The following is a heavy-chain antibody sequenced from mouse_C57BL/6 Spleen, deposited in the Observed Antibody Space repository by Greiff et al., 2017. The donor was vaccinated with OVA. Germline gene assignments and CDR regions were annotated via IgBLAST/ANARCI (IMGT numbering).Heavy chain of an antibody. CDR2: IYPSDSET. D-gene: IGHD1-1*01. Sequence: VQLQQPGAELVRPGSSVKLSCKASGYTFTSYWMDWVKQRPGQGLEWIGNIYPSDSETHYNQKFKDKATLTVDKSSSTAYMQLSSLTSEDSAVYYCASNYYGSGYYAMDYWGQGTSVTVSS. CDR3: ASNYYGSGYYAMDY. V-gene: IGHV1-61*01. J-gene: IGHJ4*01. CDR1: GYTFTSYW.